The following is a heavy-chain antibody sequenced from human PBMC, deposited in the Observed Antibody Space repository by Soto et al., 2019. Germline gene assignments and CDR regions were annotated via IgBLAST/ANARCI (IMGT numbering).Heavy chain of an antibody. Sequence: EVQLLESGGGLVQPGGSLRLSCAASGFTFSSYAMSWVRQAPGKGLEWVSAISGSGGSTYYADSVKGRFTISRDNSKNTLYLQMNSLRAEDTAVYYCARQRGIQLWLGGRAFDYWGQGTLVTVSS. CDR1: GFTFSSYA. J-gene: IGHJ4*02. D-gene: IGHD5-18*01. CDR3: ARQRGIQLWLGGRAFDY. CDR2: ISGSGGST. V-gene: IGHV3-23*01.